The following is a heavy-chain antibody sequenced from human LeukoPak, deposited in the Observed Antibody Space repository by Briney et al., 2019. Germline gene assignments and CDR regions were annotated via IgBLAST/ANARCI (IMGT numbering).Heavy chain of an antibody. D-gene: IGHD5-18*01. J-gene: IGHJ4*02. CDR3: ARYSYGLDY. CDR1: GGSISSYY. V-gene: IGHV4-59*01. Sequence: SETLSLTCTASGGSISSYYWSWIRQPPGKGLEWIGYIYYSGSTNYNPSLKSRVTISVDTSKNQFSLKLSSVTAADTAVYYCARYSYGLDYWGQGTLVTVSS. CDR2: IYYSGST.